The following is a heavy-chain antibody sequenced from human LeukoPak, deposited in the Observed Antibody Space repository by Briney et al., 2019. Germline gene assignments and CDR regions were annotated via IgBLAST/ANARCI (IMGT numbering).Heavy chain of an antibody. CDR1: GGTFSSYA. CDR3: ARGKGNYGDPASFDY. D-gene: IGHD4-17*01. Sequence: ASVKVSCKASGGTFSSYAISWVRQAPGQGLEWMGIINPSGGSTSYAQKFQGRVTMTRDTSISTAYMELSRLRSDDTAVYYCARGKGNYGDPASFDYWGQGTLVTVSS. V-gene: IGHV1-46*01. J-gene: IGHJ4*02. CDR2: INPSGGST.